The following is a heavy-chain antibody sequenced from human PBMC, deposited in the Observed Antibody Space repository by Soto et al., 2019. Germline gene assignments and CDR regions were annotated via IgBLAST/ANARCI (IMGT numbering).Heavy chain of an antibody. Sequence: ETLSLTCTVSGGSVSSGDYFWSWLRQSPGKRLEWIAYIYYSGSTNYNPSLKSRATISVDTSKSQVSLTLTSMTAADAALYYCARSPNYYYYGFDVWGQGTAVTVS. V-gene: IGHV4-61*08. J-gene: IGHJ6*02. D-gene: IGHD3-10*01. CDR1: GGSVSSGDYF. CDR2: IYYSGST. CDR3: ARSPNYYYYGFDV.